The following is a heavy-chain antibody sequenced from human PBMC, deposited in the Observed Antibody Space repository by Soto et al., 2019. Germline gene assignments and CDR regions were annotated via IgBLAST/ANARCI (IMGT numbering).Heavy chain of an antibody. V-gene: IGHV4-39*01. Sequence: RLLESGPGLVKPSETLSLTCTVSTGSITSGDYFWGWIRQPPGKGLEFIGSMHSSGGTYYSPSLKSRVSISMDKSKNQFSLKLTSVTTADTAVYFCAGVVVGATRQTGSDHWGQGTLVTVS. CDR2: MHSSGGT. J-gene: IGHJ4*02. CDR3: AGVVVGATRQTGSDH. CDR1: TGSITSGDYF. D-gene: IGHD2-15*01.